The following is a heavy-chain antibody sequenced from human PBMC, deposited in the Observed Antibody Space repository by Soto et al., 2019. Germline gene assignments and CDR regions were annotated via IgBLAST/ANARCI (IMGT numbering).Heavy chain of an antibody. CDR2: IYPGDSDT. CDR3: ARSRRGAYSSGWYSPSGYYNYGIDV. D-gene: IGHD6-19*01. Sequence: LGESLKISCKGSGYSFTSYWIGWVRQMPGKGQEWMGIIYPGDSDTRYSPSFQGQVTISADTSISTAYLQWTSLKASDTAMYYCARSRRGAYSSGWYSPSGYYNYGIDVWGQGTKVTVSS. CDR1: GYSFTSYW. V-gene: IGHV5-51*01. J-gene: IGHJ6*02.